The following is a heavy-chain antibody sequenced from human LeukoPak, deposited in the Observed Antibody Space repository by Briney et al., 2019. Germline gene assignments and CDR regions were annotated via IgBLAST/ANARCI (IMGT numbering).Heavy chain of an antibody. D-gene: IGHD3-22*01. CDR3: ARDPFYYYDSSGYYEARSYYFDY. J-gene: IGHJ4*02. CDR1: GGSFSGYY. V-gene: IGHV4-34*01. Sequence: SETLSLTCAVYGGSFSGYYWSWIRQPPGKGLEWIGEINHSGSTNYNPSLKSRVTISVDTSKNQSSLKLSSVTAADTAVYYCARDPFYYYDSSGYYEARSYYFDYWGQGTLVTVSS. CDR2: INHSGST.